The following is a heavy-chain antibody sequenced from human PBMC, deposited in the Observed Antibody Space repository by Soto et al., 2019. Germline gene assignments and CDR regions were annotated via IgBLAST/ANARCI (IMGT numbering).Heavy chain of an antibody. CDR2: IYYSGST. J-gene: IGHJ5*02. D-gene: IGHD6-13*01. CDR1: GGSISSYY. Sequence: SETLSLTCTVSGGSISSYYWSWIRQPPGKGLEWIGYIYYSGSTNYNPSLKSRVTISVDTSKNQFSLKLSSVAAADTAVYYCARGIAAADLSLNWFDPWGQGTLVTVSS. CDR3: ARGIAAADLSLNWFDP. V-gene: IGHV4-59*01.